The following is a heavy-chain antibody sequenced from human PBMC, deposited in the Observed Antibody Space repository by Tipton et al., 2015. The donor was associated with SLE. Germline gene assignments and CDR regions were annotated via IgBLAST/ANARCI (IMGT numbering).Heavy chain of an antibody. CDR3: ARLQLGAPFDP. Sequence: TLSLTCTVSGDSVSNSNYFWGWIRQPPGKGLEGIGSMSYSGSTYYNPSLKSRLTISLDTSKNQFSLKLSSVTAADTAVYYCARLQLGAPFDPWGQGTLVTVSS. CDR1: GDSVSNSNYF. J-gene: IGHJ5*02. CDR2: MSYSGST. D-gene: IGHD7-27*01. V-gene: IGHV4-39*01.